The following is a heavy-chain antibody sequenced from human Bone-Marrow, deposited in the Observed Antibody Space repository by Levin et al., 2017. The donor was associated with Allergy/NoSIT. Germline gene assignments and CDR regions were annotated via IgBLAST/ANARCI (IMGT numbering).Heavy chain of an antibody. V-gene: IGHV3-48*01. CDR1: GFTFSSYS. CDR2: ISSSSSTI. Sequence: QAGGSLRLSCAASGFTFSSYSMNWVRQAPGKGLEWVSYISSSSSTIYYADSVKGRFTISRDNAKNSLYLQMNSLRAEDTAVYYCARGCPSSIQDAFDIWGQGTMVTVSS. CDR3: ARGCPSSIQDAFDI. J-gene: IGHJ3*02. D-gene: IGHD2-2*01.